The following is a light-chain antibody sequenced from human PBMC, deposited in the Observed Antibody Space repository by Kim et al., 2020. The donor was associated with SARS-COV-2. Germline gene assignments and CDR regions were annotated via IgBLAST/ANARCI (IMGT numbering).Light chain of an antibody. Sequence: LSPGQSATLSCRASQGVSSYLAWYQQKPGQAPRLLIYDASNRATGIPARFSGSGSGTDFTLTISSLEPEDFAVYYCQQRSNWPITFGQGTRLEIK. CDR3: QQRSNWPIT. CDR2: DAS. J-gene: IGKJ5*01. CDR1: QGVSSY. V-gene: IGKV3-11*01.